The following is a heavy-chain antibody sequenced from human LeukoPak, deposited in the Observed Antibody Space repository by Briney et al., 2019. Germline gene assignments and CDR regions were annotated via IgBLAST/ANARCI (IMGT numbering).Heavy chain of an antibody. Sequence: ASVKVSCKASGYTFTGYYMHWVRQSPGQGLEWMGWINPNSGGTNYAQKFQGRVTMTRDTSISTAYMELSRLRSDDTAVYYCARLPAVKGHDYMDVWGKGTTVTVSS. CDR1: GYTFTGYY. J-gene: IGHJ6*03. CDR3: ARLPAVKGHDYMDV. D-gene: IGHD2-2*01. CDR2: INPNSGGT. V-gene: IGHV1-2*02.